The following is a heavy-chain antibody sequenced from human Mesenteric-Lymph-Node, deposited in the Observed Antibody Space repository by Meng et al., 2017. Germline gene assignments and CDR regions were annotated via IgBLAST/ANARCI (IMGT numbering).Heavy chain of an antibody. Sequence: GGSLRLSCAASGFTFSSYAMSWVRQAPGKGLEWVASIKHDDSAKSYVDSVKGRFSISRDNAKNSLYLQMNSLRAEDTAVYYCATTNALTYWGPGTVVTVSS. CDR3: ATTNALTY. J-gene: IGHJ4*02. D-gene: IGHD2-8*01. V-gene: IGHV3-7*01. CDR1: GFTFSSYA. CDR2: IKHDDSAK.